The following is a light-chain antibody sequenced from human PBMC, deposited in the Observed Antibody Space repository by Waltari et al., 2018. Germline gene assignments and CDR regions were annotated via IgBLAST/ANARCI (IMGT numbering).Light chain of an antibody. Sequence: IQVTQSPSSLSASVGDRVTITCRASQDIIDYLNWYQQKPGKAPKLLISGATRLQSGVPSRFSGSASGTSFSLTISSLQPEDFATYYCQQSYNSPGTFGQGTKEEI. J-gene: IGKJ1*01. CDR3: QQSYNSPGT. V-gene: IGKV1-39*01. CDR2: GAT. CDR1: QDIIDY.